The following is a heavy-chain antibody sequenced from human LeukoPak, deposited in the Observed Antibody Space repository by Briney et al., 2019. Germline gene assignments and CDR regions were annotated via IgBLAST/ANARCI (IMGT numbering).Heavy chain of an antibody. D-gene: IGHD3-10*01. J-gene: IGHJ4*02. CDR3: ARTRYYYNSRSYGAPYYFDY. CDR1: GYSISSGYY. CDR2: IYHSGST. V-gene: IGHV4-38-2*02. Sequence: PSETLSLTCTVSGYSISSGYYWGWIRQPPGQGLEWIGSIYHSGSTYYNPSLKSRVTISVDTSKNQFSLKLSSVTAADTALYYCARTRYYYNSRSYGAPYYFDYWGQGTLVTVSS.